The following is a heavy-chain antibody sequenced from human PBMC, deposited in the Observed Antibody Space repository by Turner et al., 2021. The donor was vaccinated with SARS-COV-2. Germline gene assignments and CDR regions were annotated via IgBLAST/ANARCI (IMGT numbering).Heavy chain of an antibody. CDR2: FDPEDCET. CDR1: GYTLTELS. V-gene: IGHV1-24*01. Sequence: QVQLVQSGAEEKKPGSSVTVSCKVTGYTLTELSMHWVRQASGKGCEWMGGFDPEDCETIYAQKFQDRVTMTEDTATDTAYMELSSRRSEDTAVYYCATALPIMWGPNYGDYYYYYCMDVWGQGTTVTVSS. J-gene: IGHJ6*02. CDR3: ATALPIMWGPNYGDYYYYYCMDV. D-gene: IGHD4-17*01.